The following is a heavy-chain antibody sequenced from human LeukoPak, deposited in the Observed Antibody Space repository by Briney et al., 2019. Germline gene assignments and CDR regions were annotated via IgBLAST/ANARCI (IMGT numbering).Heavy chain of an antibody. J-gene: IGHJ6*03. CDR1: GGTFSSYA. CDR3: ARGPLVVPAAMVNYYYYYMDV. V-gene: IGHV1-69*13. D-gene: IGHD2-2*01. Sequence: SAKVSCKASGGTFSSYAISWVRQAPGQGLEWMGGIIPIFGTANYAQKFQGRVTITADESTSTAYMELSSLRSEDTAVYYCARGPLVVPAAMVNYYYYYMDVWGKGTTVTVSS. CDR2: IIPIFGTA.